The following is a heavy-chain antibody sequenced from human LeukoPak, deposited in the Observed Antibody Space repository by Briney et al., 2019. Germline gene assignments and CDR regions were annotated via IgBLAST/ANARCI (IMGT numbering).Heavy chain of an antibody. J-gene: IGHJ4*02. V-gene: IGHV4-39*01. Sequence: SETLSLTCAVSGGSISSSSYYWGWIRQPPGKGLEWIGSIYYSGSTYYNPSLKSRVTISVDTSKNQFSLKLSSVTAADTAVYYCASDSSGWYRFGYWGQGTLVTVSS. CDR1: GGSISSSSYY. CDR3: ASDSSGWYRFGY. D-gene: IGHD6-19*01. CDR2: IYYSGST.